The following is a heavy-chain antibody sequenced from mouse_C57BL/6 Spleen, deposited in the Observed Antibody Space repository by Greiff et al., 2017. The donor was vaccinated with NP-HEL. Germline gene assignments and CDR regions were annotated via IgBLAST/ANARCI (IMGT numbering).Heavy chain of an antibody. CDR3: ARNYYGSSYYYAMDY. D-gene: IGHD1-1*01. V-gene: IGHV5-17*01. CDR2: ISSGSSTI. CDR1: GFTFSDYG. Sequence: EVKLMESGGGLVKPGGSLKLSCAASGFTFSDYGMHWVRQAPEKGLEWVAYISSGSSTIYYADTVKGRFTISRDNAKNTLCLQMTSLRSEDTAMYYCARNYYGSSYYYAMDYWGQGTSVTVSS. J-gene: IGHJ4*01.